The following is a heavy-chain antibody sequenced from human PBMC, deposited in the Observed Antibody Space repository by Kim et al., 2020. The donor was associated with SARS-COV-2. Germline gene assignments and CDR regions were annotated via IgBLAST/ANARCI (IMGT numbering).Heavy chain of an antibody. V-gene: IGHV5-51*01. CDR1: GYSFTSYW. Sequence: GESLKISCKGSGYSFTSYWIGWVRQMPGKGLEWMGIIYPGDSDTRYSPSFQGQVTISADKSISTAYLQWSSLKASDTAMYYCARDIVVVPAATSNYYYYGMDVWGQGTTVTVSS. D-gene: IGHD2-2*01. CDR2: IYPGDSDT. CDR3: ARDIVVVPAATSNYYYYGMDV. J-gene: IGHJ6*02.